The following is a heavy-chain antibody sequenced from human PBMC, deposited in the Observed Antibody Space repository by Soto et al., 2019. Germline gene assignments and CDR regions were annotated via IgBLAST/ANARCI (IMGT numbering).Heavy chain of an antibody. Sequence: QVQLHESGPGLVKPSQTLSLTCTVSGGSISSGGYYWSWIRQHPGKGLAWIGYIYYSESTYYNPSPKRRVTTSVDRSTHQFPTTLSCVSAAVTAVYYCARLEGGTLLDYWCQGTMATVSP. D-gene: IGHD2-15*01. V-gene: IGHV4-31*03. CDR1: GGSISSGGYY. CDR3: ARLEGGTLLDY. J-gene: IGHJ4*02. CDR2: IYYSEST.